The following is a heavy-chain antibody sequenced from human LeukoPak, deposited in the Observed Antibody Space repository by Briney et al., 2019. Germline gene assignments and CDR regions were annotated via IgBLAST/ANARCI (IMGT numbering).Heavy chain of an antibody. Sequence: ASVKVSCKASGYTFTGYYMHWVRQAPGQGLEWMGWINPNSGGTNYAQKFQGRVTMTRDTSISTAYMELSRLRSDDTAVYYCARGRGMWGYYFDYWGQGTLVTVSS. CDR1: GYTFTGYY. CDR2: INPNSGGT. J-gene: IGHJ4*02. D-gene: IGHD1-1*01. V-gene: IGHV1-2*02. CDR3: ARGRGMWGYYFDY.